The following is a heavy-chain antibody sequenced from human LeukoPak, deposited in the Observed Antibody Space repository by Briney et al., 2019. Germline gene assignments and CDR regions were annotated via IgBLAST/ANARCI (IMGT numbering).Heavy chain of an antibody. CDR3: ARARSWPEHAFDI. D-gene: IGHD5-24*01. J-gene: IGHJ3*02. CDR2: IYGGGST. Sequence: GGSLRLSCAASGFTVSSYYMSWVRQDPGKGLEWVSIIYGGGSTSYADSVKGRFTISRDTSKNTLYLQMNSLRAEDTAVYYCARARSWPEHAFDIWGQGTMVTVSS. CDR1: GFTVSSYY. V-gene: IGHV3-53*01.